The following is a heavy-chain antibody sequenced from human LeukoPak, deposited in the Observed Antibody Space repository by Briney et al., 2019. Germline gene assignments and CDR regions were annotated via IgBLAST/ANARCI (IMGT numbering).Heavy chain of an antibody. J-gene: IGHJ3*02. CDR1: GGSISSSSYY. V-gene: IGHV4-39*07. D-gene: IGHD3-22*01. CDR2: IYYSGST. Sequence: PSETLSLTCTVSGGSISSSSYYWGWIRQPPGKGLEWIGSIYYSGSTYYNPSLKSRVTISVDTSKNQFSLKLSSVTAADTAVYYCARVKYYDSSGYLVSAFDIWGQGTMVTVSS. CDR3: ARVKYYDSSGYLVSAFDI.